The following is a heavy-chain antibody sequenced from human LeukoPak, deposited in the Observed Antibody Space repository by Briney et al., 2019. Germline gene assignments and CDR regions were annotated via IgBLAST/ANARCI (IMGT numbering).Heavy chain of an antibody. D-gene: IGHD5-12*01. J-gene: IGHJ3*02. CDR1: GFTFRSYT. CDR3: ARVDWVGYGDLDGLDALNI. Sequence: PGGSLRLSCTASGFTFRSYTMDWVRQAPGKGLEWVSSISGSSNYIYYAESVRGRFTISRDNAGNSLYLQMSSLRAEDTAVYYCARVDWVGYGDLDGLDALNIWGQGTMVTVSS. CDR2: ISGSSNYI. V-gene: IGHV3-21*01.